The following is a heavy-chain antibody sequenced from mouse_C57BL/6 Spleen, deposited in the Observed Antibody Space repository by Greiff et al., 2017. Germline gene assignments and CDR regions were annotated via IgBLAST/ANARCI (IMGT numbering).Heavy chain of an antibody. D-gene: IGHD2-1*01. V-gene: IGHV5-17*01. CDR1: GFTFSDYG. CDR3: ARPFYYGNGDYAMDY. CDR2: ISSGSSTI. Sequence: EVKLMESGGGLVKPGGSLKLSCAASGFTFSDYGMHWVRQAPEKGLEWVAYISSGSSTIYYADTVKGRFTISRDNAKNTLFLQMTSLRSEDTAMYYCARPFYYGNGDYAMDYWGQGTSVTVSS. J-gene: IGHJ4*01.